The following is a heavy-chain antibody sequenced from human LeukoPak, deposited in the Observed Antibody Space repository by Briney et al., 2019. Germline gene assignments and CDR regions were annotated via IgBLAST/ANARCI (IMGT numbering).Heavy chain of an antibody. D-gene: IGHD6-19*01. J-gene: IGHJ4*02. CDR2: IKQDGSDR. CDR1: GFTFRNYW. CDR3: VRNLAVAGTRFDS. Sequence: QSGGSLRLSCAASGFTFRNYWMSWVRQVPGTGLEWVANIKQDGSDRNYVTSVRGRFTISRDNAESSLYLQMNSLRAEDTAVYYCVRNLAVAGTRFDSWGQGTLVTVSS. V-gene: IGHV3-7*03.